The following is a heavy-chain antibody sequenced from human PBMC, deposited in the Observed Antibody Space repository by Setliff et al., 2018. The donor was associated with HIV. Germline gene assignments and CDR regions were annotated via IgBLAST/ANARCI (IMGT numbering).Heavy chain of an antibody. J-gene: IGHJ5*02. CDR1: GFTFSTYW. CDR2: ITSSSDTI. CDR3: ARASFPRYCSITSCFEKGWFDP. Sequence: GGSLRLSCAASGFTFSTYWMHWVRQAPGKGLEWVSYITSSSDTIYYADSVKGRFTISRDNARNSLYLQMNSLRAEDTAVYYCARASFPRYCSITSCFEKGWFDPWGQGTLVTVSS. V-gene: IGHV3-48*01. D-gene: IGHD2-2*01.